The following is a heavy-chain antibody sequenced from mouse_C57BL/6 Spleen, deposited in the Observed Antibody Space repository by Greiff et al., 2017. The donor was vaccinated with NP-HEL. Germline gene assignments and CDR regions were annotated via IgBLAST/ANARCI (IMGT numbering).Heavy chain of an antibody. CDR3: ARIYYGSSGYFDY. CDR1: GYTFTSYW. J-gene: IGHJ2*01. CDR2: IDPSDSYT. D-gene: IGHD1-1*01. V-gene: IGHV1-69*01. Sequence: VQLQQPGAELVMPGASVKLSCKASGYTFTSYWMHWVKQRPGQGLEWIGEIDPSDSYTNYNQKFKGKSTLTVDKSSSTAYMQLSSLTSEDSAVYYCARIYYGSSGYFDYWGQGTTLTVSS.